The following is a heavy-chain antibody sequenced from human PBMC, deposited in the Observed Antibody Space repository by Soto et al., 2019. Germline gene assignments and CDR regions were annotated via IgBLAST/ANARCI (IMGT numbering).Heavy chain of an antibody. CDR3: ARRGYCSGGGCFSAAFDF. J-gene: IGHJ3*01. CDR2: IYTGDSAT. Sequence: GKLQEWMGIIYTGDSATRYSTFFGGQVTISDDKSISTAYLQWSSLTAADTAMYYCARRGYCSGGGCFSAAFDFWGQGTMVTVSS. V-gene: IGHV5-51*01. D-gene: IGHD2-15*01.